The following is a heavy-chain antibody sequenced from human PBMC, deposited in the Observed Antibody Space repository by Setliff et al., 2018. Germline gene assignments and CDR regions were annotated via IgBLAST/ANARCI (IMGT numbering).Heavy chain of an antibody. CDR2: IYYSGST. V-gene: IGHV4-59*08. CDR1: GGSISSYY. D-gene: IGHD3-10*01. CDR3: ARHKSNGSGSYPSLYMDV. J-gene: IGHJ6*03. Sequence: PSETLSLTCTVSGGSISSYYWSWIRQPPGKGLEWIGYIYYSGSTNYNPSLKSRLIISVDAPDNQFSVKLSSVTAADTAVYYCARHKSNGSGSYPSLYMDVWGKGIMVTSP.